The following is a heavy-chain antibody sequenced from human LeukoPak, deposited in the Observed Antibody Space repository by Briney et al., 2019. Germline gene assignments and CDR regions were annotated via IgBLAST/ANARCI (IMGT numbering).Heavy chain of an antibody. Sequence: GGSLRLSCAASGFTFSTYAMHWVRQAPGKGLEWVAVISYDGSNKYYAESVKGRFTISRDNSKNTLYLQMNSLRGEDTAVYYCAKYSSSSNYYYGMDVWGQGTTVTVSS. CDR1: GFTFSTYA. D-gene: IGHD6-6*01. J-gene: IGHJ6*02. CDR2: ISYDGSNK. CDR3: AKYSSSSNYYYGMDV. V-gene: IGHV3-30*04.